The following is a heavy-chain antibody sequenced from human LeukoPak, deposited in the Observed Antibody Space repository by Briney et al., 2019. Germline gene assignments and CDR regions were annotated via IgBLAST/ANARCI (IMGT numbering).Heavy chain of an antibody. CDR2: ISSSSSYI. D-gene: IGHD5-18*01. V-gene: IGHV3-21*01. Sequence: MAGGPLRLSCAASGFTFSSYSMNWVRQAPGKGLEWVSSISSSSSYIYYADSVKGRFTISRDNAKNSLYLQMNSLRAEDTAVYYCAKDRVGYSYGCFDYWGQGTLVTVSS. CDR1: GFTFSSYS. J-gene: IGHJ4*02. CDR3: AKDRVGYSYGCFDY.